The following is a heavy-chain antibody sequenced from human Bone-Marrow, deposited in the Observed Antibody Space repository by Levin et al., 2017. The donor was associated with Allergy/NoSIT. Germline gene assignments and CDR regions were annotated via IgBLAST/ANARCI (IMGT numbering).Heavy chain of an antibody. CDR3: ARVRHGVVAYFDY. Sequence: ASVKVSCKASGYTFTGYYMHWVRQAPGQGLEWMGRINPNSGGTNYAQKFQGRVTMTRDTSISIAYMELSRLRSDDTAVYYCARVRHGVVAYFDYWGQGTLVTVSS. CDR2: INPNSGGT. J-gene: IGHJ4*02. D-gene: IGHD3-16*01. CDR1: GYTFTGYY. V-gene: IGHV1-2*06.